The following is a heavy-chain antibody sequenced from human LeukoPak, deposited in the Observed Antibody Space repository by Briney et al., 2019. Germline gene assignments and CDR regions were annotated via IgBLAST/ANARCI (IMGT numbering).Heavy chain of an antibody. Sequence: PGGSLRLSCAASGFTFSSYSMNWVRQAPGKGLEWVSYISSSSGTIYYADSVKGRFTISRDNAKNSLYLQTNSLRAEDTAVYYCARGEAIAALDYWGQGTLVTVSS. V-gene: IGHV3-48*01. CDR1: GFTFSSYS. CDR3: ARGEAIAALDY. J-gene: IGHJ4*02. CDR2: ISSSSGTI. D-gene: IGHD6-13*01.